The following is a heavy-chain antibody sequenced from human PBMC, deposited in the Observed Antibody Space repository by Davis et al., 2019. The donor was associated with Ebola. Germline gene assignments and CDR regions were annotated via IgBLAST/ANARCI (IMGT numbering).Heavy chain of an antibody. Sequence: GGSLRLSCAASGFTFSNAWMSWVRQAPGKGLEWVGRIKGKTDGGTTDYAAPVKGRFTISRDDPKNTLHLQMNSLKTEDTAVYYCARVGISSGWYVGFDYWGQGTLVTVSS. D-gene: IGHD6-19*01. V-gene: IGHV3-15*01. J-gene: IGHJ4*02. CDR2: IKGKTDGGTT. CDR1: GFTFSNAW. CDR3: ARVGISSGWYVGFDY.